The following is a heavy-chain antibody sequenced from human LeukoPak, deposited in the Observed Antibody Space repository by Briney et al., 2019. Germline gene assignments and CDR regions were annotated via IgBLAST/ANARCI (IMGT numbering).Heavy chain of an antibody. CDR3: AKDLWSGFDY. V-gene: IGHV3-30*02. Sequence: GGSLRLSCAASGLTFSSYGMHWVRHAPGKGLEWVAFIRYDGSNKYYADSVKGRLTISRDNSKNTLYLQMNSLRAEDTAVYYCAKDLWSGFDYWGQGTLVTVSS. J-gene: IGHJ4*02. CDR1: GLTFSSYG. D-gene: IGHD3-3*01. CDR2: IRYDGSNK.